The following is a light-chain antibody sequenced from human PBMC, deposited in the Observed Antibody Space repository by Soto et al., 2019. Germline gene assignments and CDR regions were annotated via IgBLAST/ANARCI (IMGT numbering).Light chain of an antibody. Sequence: DIQMTQSPSTLSASLGDRVTITCRASQSIATSLAWFQQKPGKAPKVLIYKASVLESGVPSRFSGGGSGTEFTLTISSLQPDDSATYYCHHRGGYWTFCQGTKVEIK. J-gene: IGKJ1*01. V-gene: IGKV1-5*03. CDR2: KAS. CDR1: QSIATS. CDR3: HHRGGYWT.